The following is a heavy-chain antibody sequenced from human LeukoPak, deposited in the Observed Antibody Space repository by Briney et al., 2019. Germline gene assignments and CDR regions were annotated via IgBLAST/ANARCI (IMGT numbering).Heavy chain of an antibody. CDR2: VYASGST. J-gene: IGHJ3*02. CDR1: GGSISNYY. D-gene: IGHD3-16*01. CDR3: ARDQSGFGGHNNDAFDI. V-gene: IGHV4-4*07. Sequence: WETLSLTCTVSGGSISNYYRNWIRQPAGKGLEWVGRVYASGSTRYNPSFNSRVTMSAETSKNQVSLKMTSVTAADTAVYFCARDQSGFGGHNNDAFDIWGQGTMVTVSS.